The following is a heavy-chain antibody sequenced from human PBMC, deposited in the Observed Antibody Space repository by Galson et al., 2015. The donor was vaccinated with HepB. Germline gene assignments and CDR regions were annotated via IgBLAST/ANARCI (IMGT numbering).Heavy chain of an antibody. CDR1: GFIFSSYG. V-gene: IGHV3-30*02. J-gene: IGHJ1*01. D-gene: IGHD6-13*01. CDR2: IRYDGSDK. CDR3: VKCSSSRSDFQY. Sequence: SLRLSCAASGFIFSSYGMHWVRQAPGKGLEWVAFIRYDGSDKYYTDSVKGRFTISRDNSKNTVYLQMNSLRAEDTAVYYCVKCSSSRSDFQYWGQGTLVTVSS.